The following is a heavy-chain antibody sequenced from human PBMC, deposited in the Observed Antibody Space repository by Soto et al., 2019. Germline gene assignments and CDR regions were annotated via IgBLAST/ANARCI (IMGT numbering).Heavy chain of an antibody. CDR3: ARDWSNYVGSYYGMDV. D-gene: IGHD4-4*01. CDR1: GFTFSMYA. J-gene: IGHJ6*02. Sequence: QVQLVESGGGVVQPGRSLRLSCSASGFTFSMYAMHWVRQAPGKGLEWVAVISYDGSNKYYADSVKGRFTISRDNXKTXLYLQMNSLRVEDTAVYYCARDWSNYVGSYYGMDVWGQGTTVTVSS. CDR2: ISYDGSNK. V-gene: IGHV3-30-3*01.